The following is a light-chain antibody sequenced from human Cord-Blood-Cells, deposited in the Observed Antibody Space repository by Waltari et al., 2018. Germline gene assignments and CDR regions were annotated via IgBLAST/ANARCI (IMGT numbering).Light chain of an antibody. CDR2: EVS. V-gene: IGLV2-23*02. CDR3: CSYAGSSTFVV. J-gene: IGLJ2*01. Sequence: QSALTQPASVSGSPGQSITISCTGTSSDVGSYNLVSWYQQHPGKAPKIMIYEVSKRPSGGSKRFSGSKSGNTASLTISGLQAEDEAYYYCCSYAGSSTFVVFGGGTKLTVL. CDR1: SSDVGSYNL.